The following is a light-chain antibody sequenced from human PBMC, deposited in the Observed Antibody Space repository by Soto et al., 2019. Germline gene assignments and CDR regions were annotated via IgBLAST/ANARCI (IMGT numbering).Light chain of an antibody. V-gene: IGKV3-15*01. CDR1: QSVSSN. CDR3: QQHDKWPFT. J-gene: IGKJ2*01. CDR2: GAS. Sequence: EIVMTQSPATLSVSPGERATLSCRASQSVSSNLAWYQQKPGQAPRLLIYGASTRATGIPARLSGSGSGTEFTLTIRSLPSEDFAVYYCQQHDKWPFTFGQGTRLDIK.